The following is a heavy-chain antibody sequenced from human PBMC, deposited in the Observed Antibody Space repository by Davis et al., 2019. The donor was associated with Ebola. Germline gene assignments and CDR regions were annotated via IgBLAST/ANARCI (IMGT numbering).Heavy chain of an antibody. CDR3: ARGLRGGIVVVPAATNYGMDV. V-gene: IGHV4-34*01. CDR1: GGSFSGYY. J-gene: IGHJ6*02. Sequence: MPSETLSLTCAVYGGSFSGYYWSWIRQPPGKGLEWIGEINHSGSTNYNPSLKSRVTISVDTSKNQFSLKLSSVTAADTAVYYCARGLRGGIVVVPAATNYGMDVWGQGTTVTVSS. D-gene: IGHD2-2*01. CDR2: INHSGST.